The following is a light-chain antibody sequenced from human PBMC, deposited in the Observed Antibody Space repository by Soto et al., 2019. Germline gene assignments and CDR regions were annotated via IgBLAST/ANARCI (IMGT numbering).Light chain of an antibody. CDR2: GAS. CDR1: QSVSSSY. CDR3: QQYGSSPNT. V-gene: IGKV3-20*01. Sequence: EIVLTQSPGTLSLSPGERATLSCRASQSVSSSYLAWYQQKPGQAPRLLIYGASSRATGIPDRSSGSGSGTDFTLTISRLEPEDCAVYYCQQYGSSPNTFGQGTKPEIK. J-gene: IGKJ2*01.